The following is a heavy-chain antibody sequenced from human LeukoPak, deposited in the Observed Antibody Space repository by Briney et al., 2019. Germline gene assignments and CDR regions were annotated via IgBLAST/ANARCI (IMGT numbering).Heavy chain of an antibody. CDR2: IYYSGST. V-gene: IGHV4-39*02. CDR3: AREQDCGGDCYLFDY. CDR1: GGSISSSSYY. J-gene: IGHJ4*02. D-gene: IGHD2-21*02. Sequence: SETLSLTCTVSGGSISSSSYYWGWIRQPPGKGLEWIGSIYYSGSTYYNPSLKSRVTISVDTSKNQFSLKLSSVTAADTAVYYCAREQDCGGDCYLFDYWGQGTLVTVSS.